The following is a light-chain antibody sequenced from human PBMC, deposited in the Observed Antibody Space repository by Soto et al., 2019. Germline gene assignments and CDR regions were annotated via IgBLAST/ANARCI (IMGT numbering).Light chain of an antibody. CDR3: QQTITFPLT. CDR1: QGITSW. V-gene: IGKV1-12*01. J-gene: IGKJ4*01. Sequence: DIQMTQSPSSVSASVGDRVTITCRASQGITSWLAWYQQKPGKAPKLLIYRASNLQSGVPSRFSGSGSGTDFTLTISGLQPADFATYYCQQTITFPLTFGGGTKVEIK. CDR2: RAS.